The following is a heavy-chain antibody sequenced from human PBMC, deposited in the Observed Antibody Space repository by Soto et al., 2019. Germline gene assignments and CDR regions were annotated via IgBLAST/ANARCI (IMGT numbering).Heavy chain of an antibody. V-gene: IGHV4-30-2*01. CDR1: GGSITIGGYC. J-gene: IGHJ5*02. Sequence: QLQLQESGSGLVKPSQTLSLTCTVSGGSITIGGYCWSWIRQPPGQGLEWIGYICHSGNTYYKPSLKSRVTTSLDRAKNQFSLNLSPVTAADTAVYYCARVWFGESSWFDPWGQGTLVTVSS. CDR3: ARVWFGESSWFDP. D-gene: IGHD3-10*01. CDR2: ICHSGNT.